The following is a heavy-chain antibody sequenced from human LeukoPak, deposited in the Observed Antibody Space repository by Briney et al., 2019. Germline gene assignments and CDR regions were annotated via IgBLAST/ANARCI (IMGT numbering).Heavy chain of an antibody. D-gene: IGHD3-3*01. CDR3: ARAPLVGFWSGADP. CDR1: GFTFSSYE. V-gene: IGHV3-48*03. CDR2: ISSSGSTT. J-gene: IGHJ5*02. Sequence: GGSLRLSCAASGFTFSSYEMNWVRQAPGKGLEWVSYISSSGSTTYYADSVKGRFTISRDNAKNSLYLQMNSLRAEDTAVYYCARAPLVGFWSGADPWGQGTLVTVSS.